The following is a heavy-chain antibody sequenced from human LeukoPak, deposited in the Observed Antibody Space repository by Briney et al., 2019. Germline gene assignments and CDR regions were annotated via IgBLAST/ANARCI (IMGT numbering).Heavy chain of an antibody. D-gene: IGHD1-26*01. Sequence: GGSLRLSCAASGLTFRTYEMNWVRQAPGKGLEWVSYISSSAVTIYYAASVKGRFTVSRDNANSSLYLHLDSLRAEDTAVYYCARVDMGAADYWGQGTLVTVSS. CDR3: ARVDMGAADY. J-gene: IGHJ4*02. CDR1: GLTFRTYE. V-gene: IGHV3-48*03. CDR2: ISSSAVTI.